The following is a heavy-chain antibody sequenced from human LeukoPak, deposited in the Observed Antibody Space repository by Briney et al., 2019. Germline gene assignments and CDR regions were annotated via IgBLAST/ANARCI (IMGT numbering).Heavy chain of an antibody. J-gene: IGHJ4*02. CDR1: GFTFSSYW. V-gene: IGHV3-7*01. CDR2: IKQDGSEK. CDR3: AVGIAAAKWSDY. D-gene: IGHD6-13*01. Sequence: GGSLRLSCAASGFTFSSYWMSWVRQAPGKGLEWVANIKQDGSEKYYVDSVKGRFTISRDNAKNSLYLQMDSLRAEDTAVYYCAVGIAAAKWSDYWGQGTLVTVSS.